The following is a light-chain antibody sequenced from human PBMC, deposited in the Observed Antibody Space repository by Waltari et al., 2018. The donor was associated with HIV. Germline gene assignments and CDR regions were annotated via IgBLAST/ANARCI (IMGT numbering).Light chain of an antibody. CDR3: CSYGGRRI. J-gene: IGLJ2*01. CDR1: SRHIGFYNY. CDR2: DVS. V-gene: IGLV2-11*01. Sequence: QSALTQPRSVSGSPGQSVTISCTGTSRHIGFYNYVSWYQQRAGKAPKLVIYDVSKRPSGVPDRFSGSKSGNTASLTISGLQPEDEADYHCCSYGGRRIFAGGTKLTVL.